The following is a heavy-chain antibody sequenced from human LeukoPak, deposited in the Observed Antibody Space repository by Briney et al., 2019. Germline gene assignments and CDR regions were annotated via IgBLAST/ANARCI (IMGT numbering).Heavy chain of an antibody. Sequence: EASVKDSCKASGYTFFGYYIHWVRQAPGQGFEWMGWIHPNSGATGYAQNFQGRVTMTRDTSISTAYMDLSRLRSDDTAVYYCARNTAPGHGLDVWGQGTPVTVSS. D-gene: IGHD5-18*01. V-gene: IGHV1-2*02. CDR2: IHPNSGAT. CDR1: GYTFFGYY. CDR3: ARNTAPGHGLDV. J-gene: IGHJ6*02.